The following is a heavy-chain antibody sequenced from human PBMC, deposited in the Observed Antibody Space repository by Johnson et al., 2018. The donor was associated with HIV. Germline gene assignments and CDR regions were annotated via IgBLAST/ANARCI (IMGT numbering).Heavy chain of an antibody. D-gene: IGHD6-13*01. Sequence: QVQLVESGGGVVQPGRSLRLSCAASGFTFSSYAMSWVRQAPGKGLEWVADISYDGSNKYYADSVKGRFTISRDNSKNTLDLQMNSLRAEDTAVYYCARQYSRTWYGPDAFDIWGQGTMVTVSS. CDR1: GFTFSSYA. J-gene: IGHJ3*02. V-gene: IGHV3-30*04. CDR3: ARQYSRTWYGPDAFDI. CDR2: ISYDGSNK.